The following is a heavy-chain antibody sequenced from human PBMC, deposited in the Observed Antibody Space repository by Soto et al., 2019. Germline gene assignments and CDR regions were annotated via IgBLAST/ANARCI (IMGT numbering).Heavy chain of an antibody. J-gene: IGHJ5*02. CDR3: ARDWDCMSTRCRDCFDP. Sequence: AQLVQSGVEVKKPGASVKVSCKASGYTFTSFGISWVRQAPGQGLEWMGWISTANGKANYAQKFQGRVTMTIDTSTSTVYMELRSLRSDDTAVYYCARDWDCMSTRCRDCFDPWGQGTLVTVSS. D-gene: IGHD2-2*01. CDR1: GYTFTSFG. V-gene: IGHV1-18*01. CDR2: ISTANGKA.